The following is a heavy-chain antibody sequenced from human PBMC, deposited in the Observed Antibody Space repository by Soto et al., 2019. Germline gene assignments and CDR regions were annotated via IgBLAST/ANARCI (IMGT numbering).Heavy chain of an antibody. D-gene: IGHD6-13*01. V-gene: IGHV3-33*01. CDR1: GFTFSSYG. Sequence: QVQLVESGGGVVQPGRSLRLSCAGSGFTFSSYGMHWVRQAPGKGLGWVAVIWYDGSNKYYADSVKGRFTISRDNSKNTLYLQMNSLRAEDTAVYYCARDSSSPLGYFDYWGQGTLVTVSS. CDR3: ARDSSSPLGYFDY. J-gene: IGHJ4*02. CDR2: IWYDGSNK.